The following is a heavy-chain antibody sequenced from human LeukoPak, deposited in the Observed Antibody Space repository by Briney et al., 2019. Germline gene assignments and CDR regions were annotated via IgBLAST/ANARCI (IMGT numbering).Heavy chain of an antibody. CDR1: GYTFTSYD. CDR3: ATSAGTRRGYFDY. V-gene: IGHV1-46*01. Sequence: ASVKVSCKASGYTFTSYDINWVRQAPGRGLEWMGIINPSGGSTSYAQKFQGRVTMTRDMSTSTVYMELSSLRSEDTAVYYCATSAGTRRGYFDYWGQGTLVTVSS. D-gene: IGHD6-13*01. CDR2: INPSGGST. J-gene: IGHJ4*02.